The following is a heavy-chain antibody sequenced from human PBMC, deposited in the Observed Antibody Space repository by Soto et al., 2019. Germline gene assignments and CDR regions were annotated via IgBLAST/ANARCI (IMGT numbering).Heavy chain of an antibody. V-gene: IGHV2-5*02. CDR3: AHITKYYQYDCFDP. CDR2: IYWDDDK. CDR1: GFSRTTRGVG. D-gene: IGHD3-16*01. J-gene: IGHJ5*02. Sequence: QITLKESGPTLVKPTQTLTLTCTFSGFSRTTRGVGVCWIRLPQGKALECLALIYWDDDKRYCSSLPSRLSITKYIYKNQVVLTLTNVAPVDTATYDCAHITKYYQYDCFDPWGQGTLVSVSS.